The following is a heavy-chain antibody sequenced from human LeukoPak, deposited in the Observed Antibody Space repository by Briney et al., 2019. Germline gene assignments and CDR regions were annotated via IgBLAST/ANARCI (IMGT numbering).Heavy chain of an antibody. CDR1: GGSISSSFYS. J-gene: IGHJ4*02. V-gene: IGHV4-39*07. D-gene: IGHD3-22*01. Sequence: PSETLSLTCTVSGGSISSSFYSWDWIRQPPGKGLEWIGTIYYSGSTNYNPALKSRVTISEDTSKNQISLKLSSATAADTAVYYCARVRGYYDSSGYDYWGQGTLVTVSS. CDR2: IYYSGST. CDR3: ARVRGYYDSSGYDY.